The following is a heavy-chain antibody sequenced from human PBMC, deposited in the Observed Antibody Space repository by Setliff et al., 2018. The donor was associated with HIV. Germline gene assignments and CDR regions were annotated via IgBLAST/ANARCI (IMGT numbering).Heavy chain of an antibody. D-gene: IGHD4-4*01. J-gene: IGHJ4*02. CDR3: APIDPFPHDYSNSSFDY. CDR1: GYTLTELS. V-gene: IGHV1-46*01. Sequence: GASVKVSCKVSGYTLTELSMHWVRQAPGQGLEWMGIINPSGGSTSYAQKFQGRVTITADESTSTAYMELSSLRSEDTAVYYCAPIDPFPHDYSNSSFDYWGQGTLVTVSS. CDR2: INPSGGST.